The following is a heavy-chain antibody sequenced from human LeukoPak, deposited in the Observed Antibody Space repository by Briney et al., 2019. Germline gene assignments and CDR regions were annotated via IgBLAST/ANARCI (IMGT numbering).Heavy chain of an antibody. Sequence: PGGSLRLSCAASGFTFNNYGMHWVRQAPGKGLEWVALIWYDGSDKYYADSVKGRFTISRDNSKNTLYLQMNSLRAEGTAVYYCANRRYDSSGFDYWGQGTLVTVSS. D-gene: IGHD3-22*01. CDR3: ANRRYDSSGFDY. CDR1: GFTFNNYG. CDR2: IWYDGSDK. V-gene: IGHV3-33*06. J-gene: IGHJ4*02.